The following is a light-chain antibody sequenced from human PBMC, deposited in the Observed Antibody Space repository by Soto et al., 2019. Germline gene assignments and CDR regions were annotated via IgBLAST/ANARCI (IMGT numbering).Light chain of an antibody. CDR1: QDVSSW. Sequence: IQITQRNSSVSASVGDGVIITCRASQDVSSWLAWYQQKPGKAPKLLIYDASTLESGVPSRFSGSGSGTEFTLTISNLLPDDFATYYCQQFRGTFGQG. CDR2: DAS. J-gene: IGKJ1*01. V-gene: IGKV1-12*01. CDR3: QQFRGT.